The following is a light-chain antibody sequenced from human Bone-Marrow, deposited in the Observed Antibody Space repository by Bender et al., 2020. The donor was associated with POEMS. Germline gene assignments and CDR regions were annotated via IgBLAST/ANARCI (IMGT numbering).Light chain of an antibody. Sequence: QSVLIQSPSVSGTPGQRVTISCSGSGSNIGGYPVNWYQQLPGTAPRLLIYTNNERPSGVPDRFSGSKSGTSASLAITGLQSDDEAIYFCVAWDASLNGWVFGGGTKLTVL. V-gene: IGLV1-44*01. J-gene: IGLJ3*02. CDR1: GSNIGGYP. CDR2: TNN. CDR3: VAWDASLNGWV.